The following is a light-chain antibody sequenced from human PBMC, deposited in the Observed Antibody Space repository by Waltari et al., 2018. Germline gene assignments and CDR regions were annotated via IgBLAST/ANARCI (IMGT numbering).Light chain of an antibody. CDR2: DVN. CDR3: CSYASTSTLV. V-gene: IGLV2-23*02. CDR1: SSDVGNSHL. Sequence: QSALTQPASVSGSPGQSITISCPGTSSDVGNSHLFSWYQQHPGKAPKLMIYDVNKRPSGVSNRFSGSKSGNTASLTISGLQAEDEADYYCCSYASTSTLVFGGGTKLTV. J-gene: IGLJ3*02.